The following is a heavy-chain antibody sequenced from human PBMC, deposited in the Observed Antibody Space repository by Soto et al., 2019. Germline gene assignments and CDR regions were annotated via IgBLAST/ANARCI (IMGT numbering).Heavy chain of an antibody. CDR3: AKVIVLVPAAPYGMDV. Sequence: SETLSLTCTVSGGSISDYYWGWIRQPPGKGLEWIGYIYYIGSTNYNPSLKSRVTMSVDTSKNQFSLKLMSVTAADTAVYYCAKVIVLVPAAPYGMDVWGLGTTVTVSS. J-gene: IGHJ6*02. CDR2: IYYIGST. D-gene: IGHD2-2*01. CDR1: GGSISDYY. V-gene: IGHV4-59*01.